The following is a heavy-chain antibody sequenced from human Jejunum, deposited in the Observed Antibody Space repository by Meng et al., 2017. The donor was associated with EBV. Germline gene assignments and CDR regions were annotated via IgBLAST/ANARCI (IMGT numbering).Heavy chain of an antibody. CDR2: SYWNDDK. J-gene: IGHJ4*02. D-gene: IGHD1-1*01. CDR3: AHRRLEEGSVTTGFDY. CDR1: WFPLTTGGVG. V-gene: IGHV2-5*01. Sequence: QLTLEDSPPTLVNPPPTPQVPCPVSWFPLTTGGVGVGWIRQPPGKAQEWLPLSYWNDDKQYSPSLKRRLTITKDTSKNQVVLTMTNMDPVDTGTYYCAHRRLEEGSVTTGFDYWGQGALVTVSS.